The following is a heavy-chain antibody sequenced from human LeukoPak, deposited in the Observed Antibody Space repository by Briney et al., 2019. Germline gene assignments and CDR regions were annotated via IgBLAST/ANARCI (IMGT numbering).Heavy chain of an antibody. D-gene: IGHD5-18*01. V-gene: IGHV5-51*01. CDR2: IYPGDSDT. J-gene: IGHJ4*02. Sequence: GESLQISCQGSGCHFTSYWIVRVRQMPGKGLEWMGIIYPGDSDTRYSPSFQGQVTISADKSISTAYLQWSSLKASHTAMYYCARSRGGYSYGYSSADYWGQGTLVTVSS. CDR1: GCHFTSYW. CDR3: ARSRGGYSYGYSSADY.